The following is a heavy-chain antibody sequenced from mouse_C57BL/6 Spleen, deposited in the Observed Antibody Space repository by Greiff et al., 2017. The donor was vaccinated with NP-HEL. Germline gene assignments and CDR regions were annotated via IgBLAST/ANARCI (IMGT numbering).Heavy chain of an antibody. J-gene: IGHJ4*01. V-gene: IGHV1-69*01. CDR3: ASSRTGYYYAMDY. CDR2: IDPSASYT. CDR1: GYTFTSYW. Sequence: QVQLQQPGAELVMPGASVKLSCKASGYTFTSYWMHWVKQRPGQGLEWIGEIDPSASYTNYNQKFKGKSTLTVDKSSSTAYMQLSSLTSEDSAVYYCASSRTGYYYAMDYWGQGTSVTVSS. D-gene: IGHD4-1*01.